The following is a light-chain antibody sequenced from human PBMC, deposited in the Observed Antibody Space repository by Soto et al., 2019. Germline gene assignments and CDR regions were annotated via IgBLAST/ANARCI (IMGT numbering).Light chain of an antibody. CDR2: EGS. CDR3: CSYAGSRV. J-gene: IGLJ3*02. V-gene: IGLV2-23*01. CDR1: SSDVGRYNL. Sequence: QSALTQPASVSGSPGQSITISCTGTSSDVGRYNLVSWYQQHPGKAPKLMIYEGSKRPSGVSTRFSGSKSGNTASLTISGLQAEDEADYYCCSYAGSRVFGGGTKLTVL.